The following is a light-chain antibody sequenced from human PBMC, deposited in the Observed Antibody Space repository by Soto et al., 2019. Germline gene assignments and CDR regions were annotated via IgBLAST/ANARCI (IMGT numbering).Light chain of an antibody. CDR1: QSVSSSY. V-gene: IGKV3-20*01. J-gene: IGKJ5*01. CDR3: QYYGNSRIT. CDR2: GAS. Sequence: EIVLTQSPGTLSLSLGERATLSCRASQSVSSSYLAWYQQKPGQAPRLLIHGASSRATGIPDRFSGSGSGTDFTLTINRLEPEDFVVYYCQYYGNSRITFGQGTRLEIK.